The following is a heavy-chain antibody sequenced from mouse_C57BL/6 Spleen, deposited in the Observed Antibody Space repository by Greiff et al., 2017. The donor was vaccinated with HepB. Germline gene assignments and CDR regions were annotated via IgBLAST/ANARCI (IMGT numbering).Heavy chain of an antibody. J-gene: IGHJ1*03. V-gene: IGHV1-54*01. CDR2: INPGSGGT. CDR1: GYAFTNYL. CDR3: ARGGYWYFDV. Sequence: VQVVESGAELVRPGTSVKVSCKASGYAFTNYLIEWVKQRPGQGLEWIGVINPGSGGTNYNEKFKGKATLTADKSSSTAYMQLSSLTSEDSAVYFCARGGYWYFDVWGTGTTVTVSS.